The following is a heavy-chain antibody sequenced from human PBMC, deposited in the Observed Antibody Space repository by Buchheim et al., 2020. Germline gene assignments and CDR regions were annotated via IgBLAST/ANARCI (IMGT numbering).Heavy chain of an antibody. J-gene: IGHJ6*02. Sequence: VQLVESGGGVVQPGRSLRLSCAASGFTFSSYGMHWVRQAPGKGLEWVSAISGSGGSTYYADSVKGRFTISRDNSKNTLYLQMNSLRAEDTAVYYCAKAQSRVAATDYYYYYGMDVWGQGTT. D-gene: IGHD2-15*01. CDR2: ISGSGGST. V-gene: IGHV3-23*04. CDR3: AKAQSRVAATDYYYYYGMDV. CDR1: GFTFSSYG.